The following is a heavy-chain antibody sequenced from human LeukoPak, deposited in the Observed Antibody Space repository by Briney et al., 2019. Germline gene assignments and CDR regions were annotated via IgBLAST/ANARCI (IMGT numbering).Heavy chain of an antibody. D-gene: IGHD3-10*01. Sequence: GGSLRLSRAASGFTFSSYGMHWVRQAPGKGLEWVAFIRYDGSDENYADSVKGRFTISRDNSKNTLYLQMNSLRAEDTAVYYCAKEFNFFRGVIISTDYWGQGTLVTVSS. V-gene: IGHV3-30*02. CDR1: GFTFSSYG. CDR2: IRYDGSDE. CDR3: AKEFNFFRGVIISTDY. J-gene: IGHJ4*02.